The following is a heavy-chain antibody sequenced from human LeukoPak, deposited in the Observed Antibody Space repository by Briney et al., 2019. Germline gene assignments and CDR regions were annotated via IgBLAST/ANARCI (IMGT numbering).Heavy chain of an antibody. D-gene: IGHD3-3*01. J-gene: IGHJ4*02. CDR3: ARHTYYDFWSGYYLFDY. Sequence: SETLSLTCAVSGDSISSSNWCWWVRQPPGKRLEWIGDIYHSGSSNYNPSLKSRVTISVDKSKNQVSLKLSSVTAADTAVYYCARHTYYDFWSGYYLFDYWGQGTLVTVSS. V-gene: IGHV4-4*02. CDR1: GDSISSSNW. CDR2: IYHSGSS.